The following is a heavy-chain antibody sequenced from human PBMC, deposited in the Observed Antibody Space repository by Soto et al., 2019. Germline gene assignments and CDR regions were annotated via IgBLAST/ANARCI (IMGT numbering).Heavy chain of an antibody. Sequence: EVQLVESGGGLVKPGGSLRLSCEASGFTFSNAWMSWVRQAPGKGLEWVGRIKSKTDGGTTDYAAPVKGRFTISRDDSKNTLYLQMNSLKTEDTAVYYCTTGWIGQLAPYYYYGMDVWGQGTTVTVSS. V-gene: IGHV3-15*01. CDR1: GFTFSNAW. CDR3: TTGWIGQLAPYYYYGMDV. D-gene: IGHD6-6*01. CDR2: IKSKTDGGTT. J-gene: IGHJ6*02.